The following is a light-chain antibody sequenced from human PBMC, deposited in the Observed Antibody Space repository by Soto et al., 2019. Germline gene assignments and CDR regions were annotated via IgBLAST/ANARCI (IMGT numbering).Light chain of an antibody. CDR3: QQRSNWPMYT. CDR1: QSVSRY. J-gene: IGKJ2*01. CDR2: DTS. V-gene: IGKV3-11*01. Sequence: EIVLTQSPATLSLSPGERATLSCRASQSVSRYLAWYQQKPGQAPRLLIYDTSNRATGVPARFSGSGSGTDFTLTISSLEPEDFGVYYCQQRSNWPMYTFGQGTKVE.